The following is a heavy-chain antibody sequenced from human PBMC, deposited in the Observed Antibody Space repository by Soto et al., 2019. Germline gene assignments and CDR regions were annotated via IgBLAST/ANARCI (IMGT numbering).Heavy chain of an antibody. V-gene: IGHV3-30*18. Sequence: GGSLRLSCAASGFTFSSYGMHWVRQAPGKGLEWVAVISYDGSNKYYADSVKGRFTISRDNSKNTLYLQMNSLRAEDTAVYYCAKDEMVVGSGSYYVYWGQGTLVTVSS. CDR1: GFTFSSYG. CDR2: ISYDGSNK. J-gene: IGHJ4*02. CDR3: AKDEMVVGSGSYYVY. D-gene: IGHD3-10*01.